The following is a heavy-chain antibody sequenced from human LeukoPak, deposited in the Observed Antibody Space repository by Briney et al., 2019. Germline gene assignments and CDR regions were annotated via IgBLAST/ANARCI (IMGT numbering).Heavy chain of an antibody. CDR1: GFTFSSYA. CDR2: ITGFGGST. Sequence: GGSLRLSCAASGFTFSSYAMSWVRQAPGKGLEWVSSITGFGGSTDYADSVKGRFTISRDNSKNTVYLQMGSVRAEDTAVYYCAKDRGSGWGNYFDYWGQGTLVTVSS. D-gene: IGHD6-19*01. J-gene: IGHJ4*02. V-gene: IGHV3-23*01. CDR3: AKDRGSGWGNYFDY.